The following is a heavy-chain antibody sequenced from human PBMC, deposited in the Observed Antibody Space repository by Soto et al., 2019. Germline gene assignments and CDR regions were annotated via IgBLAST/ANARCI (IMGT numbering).Heavy chain of an antibody. Sequence: EVQVVESGGGLVQPGGSLRLSCAASGFTLSNYWMHWVRQAPGKGLVWVSRINGGGGSTSYADSVKGRFTISRDNAKNTLYLQMKSLNAEDTAIYYCARALDGGHHGFGKRGQGALVTVSS. CDR2: INGGGGST. CDR1: GFTLSNYW. J-gene: IGHJ4*02. V-gene: IGHV3-74*01. D-gene: IGHD3-10*01. CDR3: ARALDGGHHGFGK.